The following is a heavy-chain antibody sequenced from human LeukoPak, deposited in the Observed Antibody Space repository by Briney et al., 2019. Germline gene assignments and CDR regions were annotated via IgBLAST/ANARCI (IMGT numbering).Heavy chain of an antibody. CDR3: ARGYSSNYYRSGYYYIEV. D-gene: IGHD6-13*01. Sequence: GASVKVSCKASGYTFTCYYMHWVRQAPGQGLEWMGWINPNSGGTNYAQNFQGRVTMTRDTSISTAYMELSRLRSDDTAVYYCARGYSSNYYRSGYYYIEVWGKGTTVTISS. CDR2: INPNSGGT. V-gene: IGHV1-2*02. J-gene: IGHJ6*03. CDR1: GYTFTCYY.